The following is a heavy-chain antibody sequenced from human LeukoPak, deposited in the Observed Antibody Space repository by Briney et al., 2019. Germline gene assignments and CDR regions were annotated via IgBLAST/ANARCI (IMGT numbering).Heavy chain of an antibody. CDR3: ARESGGSGSYFPFDP. V-gene: IGHV1-69*04. Sequence: SVKVSYKASGGTFSSYAISWVRQAPGQGLEWMGRIIPILGIANYAQKFQGRVTITADKSTSTAYMELSSLRSEDTAVYYCARESGGSGSYFPFDPWGQGTLVTVSS. J-gene: IGHJ5*02. D-gene: IGHD3-10*01. CDR2: IIPILGIA. CDR1: GGTFSSYA.